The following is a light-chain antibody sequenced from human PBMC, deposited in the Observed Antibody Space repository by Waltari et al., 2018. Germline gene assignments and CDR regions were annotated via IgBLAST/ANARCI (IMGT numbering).Light chain of an antibody. CDR2: DTS. J-gene: IGKJ4*01. V-gene: IGKV3-11*01. CDR1: PSSTNY. Sequence: SCRAHPSSTNYLAWYQQKPGQAPRLLIYDTSNRATGIPARFSGSGFGTDFTLTISSLEPEDFAVYYCQQRRDWPLTFGGGTKVEIK. CDR3: QQRRDWPLT.